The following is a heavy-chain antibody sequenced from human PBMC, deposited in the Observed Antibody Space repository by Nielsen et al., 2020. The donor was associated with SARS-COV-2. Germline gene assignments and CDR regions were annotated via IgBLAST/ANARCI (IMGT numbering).Heavy chain of an antibody. CDR3: ARQGPYYYDSSGYSRDHDAFDI. CDR2: IYYSGST. Sequence: SETLSLTCTVSGGSISSSSYYWGWIRQPPGKGLEWIGSIYYSGSTYYNPSLKSRVTISVDTSKNQFSLKLSSVTAADTAVYYCARQGPYYYDSSGYSRDHDAFDIWGQGTMVTVSS. CDR1: GGSISSSSYY. V-gene: IGHV4-39*01. J-gene: IGHJ3*02. D-gene: IGHD3-22*01.